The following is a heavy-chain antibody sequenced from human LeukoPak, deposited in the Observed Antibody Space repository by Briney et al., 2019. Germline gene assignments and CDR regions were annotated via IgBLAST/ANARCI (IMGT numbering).Heavy chain of an antibody. Sequence: ASVKVSCKASGYTFNSYGISWVRQAPGQGLEWMGWISAYNGNTNYAQKLQGRVTMTTDTSTSTAYMELRSLRSDDTAVYYCARELYYYDSSGYSLKNYFDYWGQGTLVTVSS. V-gene: IGHV1-18*01. CDR2: ISAYNGNT. J-gene: IGHJ4*02. CDR3: ARELYYYDSSGYSLKNYFDY. CDR1: GYTFNSYG. D-gene: IGHD3-22*01.